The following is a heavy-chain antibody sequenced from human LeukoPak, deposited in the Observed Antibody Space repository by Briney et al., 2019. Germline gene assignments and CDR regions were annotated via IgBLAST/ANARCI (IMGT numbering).Heavy chain of an antibody. V-gene: IGHV3-7*01. CDR1: GFTFSTYW. D-gene: IGHD2-2*01. Sequence: GGSLRLSCAASGFTFSTYWMTWVRQAPGKGLEWVANIKQDGSETYYVDSMKGRFTISRDNAKNSLYLQMSSLRTEDTAVYYCATVPAARTYYYYMGVWGKGTTVTVSS. CDR3: ATVPAARTYYYYMGV. J-gene: IGHJ6*03. CDR2: IKQDGSET.